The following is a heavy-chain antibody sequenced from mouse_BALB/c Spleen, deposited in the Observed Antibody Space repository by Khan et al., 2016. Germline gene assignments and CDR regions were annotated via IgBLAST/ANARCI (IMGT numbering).Heavy chain of an antibody. J-gene: IGHJ2*01. CDR3: ASYYGSSYYFDY. CDR1: GYSITSDYA. D-gene: IGHD1-1*01. CDR2: ISYIGST. V-gene: IGHV3-2*02. Sequence: DMQLQESGPGLVKPSQSLSLTCTVTGYSITSDYAWNWIRQFPGNKLEWMGYISYIGSTSYNPSLKSRISITRDTSKNQFFLQLNSVTTEDTATYYCASYYGSSYYFDYWGQGTTLTVSS.